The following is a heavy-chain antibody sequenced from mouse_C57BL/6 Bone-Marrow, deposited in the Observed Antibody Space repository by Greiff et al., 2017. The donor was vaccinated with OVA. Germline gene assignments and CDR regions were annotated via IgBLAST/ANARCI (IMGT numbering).Heavy chain of an antibody. J-gene: IGHJ1*03. D-gene: IGHD3-3*01. V-gene: IGHV5-16*01. CDR2: INYDGSST. CDR3: ARGGWDWYFDV. Sequence: EVKLVESEGGLVQPGSSMKLSCTASGFTFSDYYMAWVRQVPEKGLEWVANINYDGSSTYYLDSLKSRFIISSDNAKNILYLQMSSLKSEDTATYYSARGGWDWYFDVWGTGTTVTVSS. CDR1: GFTFSDYY.